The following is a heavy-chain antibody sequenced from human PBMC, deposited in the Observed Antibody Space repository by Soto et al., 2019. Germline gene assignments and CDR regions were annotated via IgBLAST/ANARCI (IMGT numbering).Heavy chain of an antibody. Sequence: QVQLVESGGGVVQPGRSLRVSCAASGFTFRSYGMHWVRQAPGKGLEWVAVIWSDGGNKDYADSVKGRFTISRDNSKNTLYRQMNSLRAEDTGVFFCARDRGQDGDNAMDVWGKGTTVTVSS. CDR2: IWSDGGNK. J-gene: IGHJ6*03. D-gene: IGHD4-17*01. CDR1: GFTFRSYG. V-gene: IGHV3-33*01. CDR3: ARDRGQDGDNAMDV.